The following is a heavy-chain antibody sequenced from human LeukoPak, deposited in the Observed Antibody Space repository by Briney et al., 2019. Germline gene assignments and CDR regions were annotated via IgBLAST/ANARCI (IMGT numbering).Heavy chain of an antibody. CDR1: GGSISSYY. V-gene: IGHV4-59*01. CDR3: ARKGTVTPLDY. CDR2: IYDNGNT. Sequence: SETLSLTCTVSGGSISSYYWSWIRQPPGKGLEWIGYIYDNGNTNANPSLKSRVTISADTSKNQFSLKLSSVTAADTAVYYCARKGTVTPLDYWGQGTLVTVSS. D-gene: IGHD4-17*01. J-gene: IGHJ4*02.